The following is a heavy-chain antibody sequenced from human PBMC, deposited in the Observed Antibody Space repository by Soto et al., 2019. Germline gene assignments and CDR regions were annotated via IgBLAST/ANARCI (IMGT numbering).Heavy chain of an antibody. D-gene: IGHD2-8*02. CDR2: ISWNSGSI. Sequence: EVQLVESGGGLVQPGRSLRLSCAASGFTFDDYAMHWVRQAPGKGLEWVSGISWNSGSIGYADSVKGRFTISRDNAKNSLYLHMNSLRAEDTALYYCAKDLVGGRAFDIWGKGTMVTVSS. CDR1: GFTFDDYA. J-gene: IGHJ3*02. CDR3: AKDLVGGRAFDI. V-gene: IGHV3-9*01.